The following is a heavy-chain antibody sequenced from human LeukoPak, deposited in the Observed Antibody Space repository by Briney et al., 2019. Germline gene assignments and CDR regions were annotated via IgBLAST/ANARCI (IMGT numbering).Heavy chain of an antibody. J-gene: IGHJ3*01. V-gene: IGHV1-69*05. Sequence: SVKVSCKAAGGTISNYVISWVRQAPGQGLEWMGGIIPIFTTANYAQKFQGRVTITTDESTSTAYMELSSLRSEDTAVYYCARGPQVGAFDLWGQGTMVTVSS. CDR2: IIPIFTTA. CDR1: GGTISNYV. CDR3: ARGPQVGAFDL. D-gene: IGHD1-26*01.